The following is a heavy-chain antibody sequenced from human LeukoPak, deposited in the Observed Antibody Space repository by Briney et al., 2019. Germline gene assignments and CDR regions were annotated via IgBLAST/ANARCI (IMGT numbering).Heavy chain of an antibody. CDR2: ISAYNGNT. CDR3: ALYYYDTPESTGTFDP. J-gene: IGHJ5*02. D-gene: IGHD3-22*01. CDR1: GYTFTSYG. V-gene: IGHV1-18*01. Sequence: PGASVKVSCKASGYTFTSYGISWVRQAPGQGLEWMGWISAYNGNTNYAQKLQGRVTMTTDTSTSTAYMELRSLRSDDTAVYYCALYYYDTPESTGTFDPWGQGTLVTVSS.